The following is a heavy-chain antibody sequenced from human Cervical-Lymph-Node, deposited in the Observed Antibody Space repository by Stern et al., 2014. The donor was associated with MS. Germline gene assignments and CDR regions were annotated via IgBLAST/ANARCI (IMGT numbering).Heavy chain of an antibody. CDR3: STYGDDFGMDI. CDR1: GGTSPKYA. Sequence: QMQLVQSGAEAKKPGSSVTVSCKASGGTSPKYAISWARQAPGQGLAWMGGIMPIFRATYYAQRFQGRVTITADESTSTAYMELSSLTSEDTAIYYCSTYGDDFGMDIWGQGTTVTVSS. V-gene: IGHV1-69*01. D-gene: IGHD4-17*01. CDR2: IMPIFRAT. J-gene: IGHJ6*02.